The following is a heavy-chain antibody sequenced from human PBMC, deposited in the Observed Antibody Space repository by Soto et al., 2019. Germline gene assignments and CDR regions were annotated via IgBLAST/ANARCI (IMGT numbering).Heavy chain of an antibody. V-gene: IGHV1-18*01. CDR2: ISSYNGNT. J-gene: IGHJ4*02. D-gene: IGHD1-20*01. CDR3: ADSYNWVDGRDS. CDR1: GYSFTSYG. Sequence: ASVKVSCTASGYSFTSYGISWERQAPVQGLEWMGWISSYNGNTNYAQKLQGRVTMTTDTSTSTAYMELRSLRSDDTAVYYCADSYNWVDGRDSWGRGILLT.